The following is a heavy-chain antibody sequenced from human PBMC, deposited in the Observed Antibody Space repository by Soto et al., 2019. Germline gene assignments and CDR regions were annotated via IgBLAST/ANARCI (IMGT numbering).Heavy chain of an antibody. V-gene: IGHV4-59*08. CDR3: ERHLYGSGSYYTLDY. Sequence: SETLSLTCTVSGGSISSYYWSWIRQPPGKGLEWIGYIYHSGSTNYNPSLKSRVTISVDTSKNQFSLKLSPVTAADTAVYYCERHLYGSGSYYTLDYWGQGTLVTVSS. CDR2: IYHSGST. J-gene: IGHJ4*02. D-gene: IGHD3-10*01. CDR1: GGSISSYY.